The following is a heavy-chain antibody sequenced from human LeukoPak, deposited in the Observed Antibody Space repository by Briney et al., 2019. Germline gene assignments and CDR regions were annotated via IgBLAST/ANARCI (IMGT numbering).Heavy chain of an antibody. D-gene: IGHD3-10*01. J-gene: IGHJ6*02. CDR1: GGSISSGGYY. V-gene: IGHV4-31*03. CDR2: IYYSGST. CDR3: ARDYYGSRSYGNYGMDV. Sequence: SETLSLTCTVSGGSISSGGYYWCWIRQHPGKGLEWIGYIYYSGSTYYNPSLKSRVTISVDTSKNQFSLKLSSVTAADTAVYYCARDYYGSRSYGNYGMDVWGQGTTVTVSS.